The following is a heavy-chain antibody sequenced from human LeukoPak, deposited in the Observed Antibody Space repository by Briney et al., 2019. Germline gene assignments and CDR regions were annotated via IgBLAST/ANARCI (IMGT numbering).Heavy chain of an antibody. CDR3: ARVTGYQLLAGYFYYMDV. V-gene: IGHV3-74*01. D-gene: IGHD2-2*01. Sequence: GGSLRLSCAASGFTFSSYWMHWVRQAPGKGLVGVSRINSDGSSTTYADSVRGRFTISRDNAKNTLYLQMNSLRAGDTAVYYCARVTGYQLLAGYFYYMDVWGKGTTVTVSS. CDR2: INSDGSST. J-gene: IGHJ6*03. CDR1: GFTFSSYW.